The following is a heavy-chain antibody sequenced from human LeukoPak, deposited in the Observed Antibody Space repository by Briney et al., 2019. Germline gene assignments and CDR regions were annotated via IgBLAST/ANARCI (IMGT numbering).Heavy chain of an antibody. D-gene: IGHD3-3*01. CDR2: ISSSSSYI. CDR3: ARDYSVRFLEWFPHGGNWFDP. CDR1: GCTFSSYS. V-gene: IGHV3-21*01. Sequence: GGSLRLSCAASGCTFSSYSMNWVRQAPGKGLEWVSSISSSSSYIYYADSVKGQFTISRDNAKNSLYLQMNSLRAEDTAVYYCARDYSVRFLEWFPHGGNWFDPWGQGPLVTVSS. J-gene: IGHJ5*02.